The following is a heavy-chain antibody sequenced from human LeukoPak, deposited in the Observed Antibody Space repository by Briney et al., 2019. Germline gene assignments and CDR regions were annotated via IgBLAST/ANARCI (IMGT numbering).Heavy chain of an antibody. V-gene: IGHV1-18*01. J-gene: IGHJ5*01. CDR2: ISPYNGNT. CDR1: GYTFVTYG. CDR3: ARDLRIPAPPTWLDS. Sequence: ASVKVSCKASGYTFVTYGISWVRQAPGQGLEWMGWISPYNGNTDYAQRFQGRVTMTTDTSTSTAYMELRSLRSDDTAMYYSARDLRIPAPPTWLDSWGQGTLVSVSS. D-gene: IGHD2-2*01.